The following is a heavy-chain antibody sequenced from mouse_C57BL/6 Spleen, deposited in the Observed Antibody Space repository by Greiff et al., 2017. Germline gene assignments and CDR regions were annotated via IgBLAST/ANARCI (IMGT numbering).Heavy chain of an antibody. CDR1: GYTFTSYW. V-gene: IGHV1-50*01. D-gene: IGHD3-2*02. J-gene: IGHJ4*01. CDR2: IDPSDSYT. CDR3: ARSGQDAMDY. Sequence: VQLQQPGAELVKPGASVKLSCKASGYTFTSYWMQWVKQRPGQGLEWIGEIDPSDSYTNYNQKFKGKATLTVDTSSSTAYMQLSSLTSEDSAVYYCARSGQDAMDYWGQGTSVTVSS.